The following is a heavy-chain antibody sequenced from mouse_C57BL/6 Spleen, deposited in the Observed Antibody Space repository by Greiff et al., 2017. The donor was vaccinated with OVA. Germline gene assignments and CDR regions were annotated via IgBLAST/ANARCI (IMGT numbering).Heavy chain of an antibody. D-gene: IGHD2-5*01. CDR1: GYTFTSYW. J-gene: IGHJ2*01. Sequence: QVQLQQPGAELVRPGSSVKLSCKASGYTFTSYWMDWVKQRPGQGLEWIGNIYPSDSETHYNQKFKDKATLTVDKSSSTAYMQLSSLTSEDSAVYYCARSAYSNHFDYWGKGTTLTVSS. CDR2: IYPSDSET. CDR3: ARSAYSNHFDY. V-gene: IGHV1-61*01.